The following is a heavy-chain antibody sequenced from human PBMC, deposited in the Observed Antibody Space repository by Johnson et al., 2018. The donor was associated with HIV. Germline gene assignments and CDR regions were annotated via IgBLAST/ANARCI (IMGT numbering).Heavy chain of an antibody. CDR2: INWNGGST. Sequence: VQLVESGGGLVQPGRSLRLSCAASGFIFDDYAMSWVRQAPGKGLEWVSGINWNGGSTGYADSVKGRFTISRDNAKNSLYLQMNSLRAEDTALYYCASGDELGDDAFDIWGQGTMVTVSS. CDR1: GFIFDDYA. J-gene: IGHJ3*02. D-gene: IGHD7-27*01. CDR3: ASGDELGDDAFDI. V-gene: IGHV3-20*04.